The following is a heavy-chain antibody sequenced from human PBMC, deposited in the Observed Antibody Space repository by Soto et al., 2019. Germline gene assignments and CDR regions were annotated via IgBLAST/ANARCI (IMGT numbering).Heavy chain of an antibody. J-gene: IGHJ4*02. Sequence: PGGSLRLSCAASGFTFDDYAMHWVRQAPGKGLEWVSGISWNSGSIGYADSVKGRFTISRDNAKNSLYLQMNSLRAEDTALYYCAKSKDIAVIAGYYFDYWGKGTLVTVS. CDR2: ISWNSGSI. D-gene: IGHD6-19*01. CDR1: GFTFDDYA. V-gene: IGHV3-9*01. CDR3: AKSKDIAVIAGYYFDY.